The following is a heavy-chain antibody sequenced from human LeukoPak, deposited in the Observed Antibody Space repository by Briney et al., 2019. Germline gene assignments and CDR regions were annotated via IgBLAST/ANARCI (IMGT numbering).Heavy chain of an antibody. J-gene: IGHJ4*02. CDR2: ISAYYGDT. D-gene: IGHD3-22*01. CDR3: ARDPFNNYYDNSNFALDY. CDR1: GYIFTSYG. Sequence: GASVKVSCKASGYIFTSYGIIWVRQAPGQGLELMRWISAYYGDTKYAENFQGRVTMTTDASTSTAYLELRSLTSDDTALYFCARDPFNNYYDNSNFALDYWGQGTLVAVSS. V-gene: IGHV1-18*01.